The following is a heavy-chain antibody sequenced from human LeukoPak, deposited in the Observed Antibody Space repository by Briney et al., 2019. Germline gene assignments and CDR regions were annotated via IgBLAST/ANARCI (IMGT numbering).Heavy chain of an antibody. CDR1: GGSISSYY. CDR2: IYYSGST. CDR3: ARDRGRFDP. V-gene: IGHV4-59*01. Sequence: SETLSLTCTVSGGSISSYYWSWIRQPPGKGLEWIGYIYYSGSTNYNPSLKSRVTISVDTSKNQFSLKLSSVTAADTAVYYCARDRGRFDPWGQGTLVTVSS. J-gene: IGHJ5*02.